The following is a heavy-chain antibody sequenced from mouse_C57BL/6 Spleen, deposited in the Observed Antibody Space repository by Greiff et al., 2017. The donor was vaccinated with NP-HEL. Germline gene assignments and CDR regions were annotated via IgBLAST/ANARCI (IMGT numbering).Heavy chain of an antibody. CDR3: LYYGSSYGFAY. D-gene: IGHD1-1*01. CDR1: GFNIKDDY. J-gene: IGHJ3*01. CDR2: IDPENGDT. V-gene: IGHV14-4*01. Sequence: EVQLPQSGAELVRPGASVKLSCTASGFNIKDDYMHWVKQRPEQGLEWIGWIDPENGDTEYASKFQGKATITADTSSNTAYLQLSSLTSEDTAVYYCLYYGSSYGFAYWGQGTLVTVSA.